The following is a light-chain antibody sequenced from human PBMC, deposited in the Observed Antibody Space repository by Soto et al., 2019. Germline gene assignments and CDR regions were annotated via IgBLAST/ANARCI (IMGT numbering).Light chain of an antibody. J-gene: IGKJ5*01. CDR1: QSVTSIY. V-gene: IGKV3-20*01. CDR3: QQYGSSRSIT. Sequence: EIVLTQSPGTLSLSPGERATLSCRASQSVTSIYLAWYQQKPGQAPRLLIYGASSRATGIPDRFSGSGSGTDFTLTISRLEPEDSAMYYCQQYGSSRSITFGQGTRLEI. CDR2: GAS.